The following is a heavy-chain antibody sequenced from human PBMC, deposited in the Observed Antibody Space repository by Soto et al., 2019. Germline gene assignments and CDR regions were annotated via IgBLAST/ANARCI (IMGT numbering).Heavy chain of an antibody. CDR2: IHYSGDS. J-gene: IGHJ4*02. CDR3: ARDVNDSSGSQGFDY. V-gene: IGHV4-31*03. Sequence: PSETLSLTCTVIGDSVSSNNYYWSWIRQRPGKGLEWTGYIHYSGDSYDNPSLTSRITMSMDVSKNQFSLNLRSVTAADTAIYYCARDVNDSSGSQGFDYWGQGTLVTVSS. CDR1: GDSVSSNNYY. D-gene: IGHD3-22*01.